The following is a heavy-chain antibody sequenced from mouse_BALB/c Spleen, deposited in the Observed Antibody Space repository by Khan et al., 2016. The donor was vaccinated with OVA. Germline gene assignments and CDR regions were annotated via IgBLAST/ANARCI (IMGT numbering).Heavy chain of an antibody. CDR3: TRLAYYYYSEGFAY. J-gene: IGHJ3*01. Sequence: EVQVVESGGDLVKPGGSLKLSCAASGFTFSTYGMTWVRQAPDKRLEWVATVSTGGSYTYYPDSVKGRFTISRDNAKNTLYLQMSGLRSEDTAMFYCTRLAYYYYSEGFAYWGQGTLVTVSA. V-gene: IGHV5-6*01. CDR2: VSTGGSYT. CDR1: GFTFSTYG. D-gene: IGHD1-1*01.